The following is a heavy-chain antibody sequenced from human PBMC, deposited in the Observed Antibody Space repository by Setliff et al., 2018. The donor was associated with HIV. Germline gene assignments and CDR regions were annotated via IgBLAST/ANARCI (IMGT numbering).Heavy chain of an antibody. D-gene: IGHD6-13*01. CDR1: GFTFSSYS. CDR3: ASGYSSSWSPALYFDY. Sequence: GGSLRLSCAASGFTFSSYSMNWVRQAPGKGLEWVSSMSSSSSYIYYADSVKGRFTISRDNAKNSLYLQMNSLRAEDTAVYYCASGYSSSWSPALYFDYWGQGTLVTVSS. V-gene: IGHV3-21*01. CDR2: MSSSSSYI. J-gene: IGHJ4*02.